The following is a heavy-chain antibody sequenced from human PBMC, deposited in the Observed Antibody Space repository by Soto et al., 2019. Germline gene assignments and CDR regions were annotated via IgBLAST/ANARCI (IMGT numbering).Heavy chain of an antibody. D-gene: IGHD5-12*01. V-gene: IGHV3-23*01. J-gene: IGHJ3*01. CDR1: GFIFTIYA. Sequence: AGSLRLSCAASGFIFTIYAMNWVRQAPGKGLEWVSVIGGRGNSAYYADSVQGRFTISRDNSKNTLSLQMSSLTADDTAIYYCVREGRGSFDFWGRGTMVTVSS. CDR2: IGGRGNSA. CDR3: VREGRGSFDF.